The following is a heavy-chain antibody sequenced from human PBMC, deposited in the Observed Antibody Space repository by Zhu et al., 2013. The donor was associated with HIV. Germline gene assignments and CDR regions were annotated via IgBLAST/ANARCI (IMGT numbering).Heavy chain of an antibody. CDR3: TRVRTVASFYGGFDY. D-gene: IGHD6-19*01. V-gene: IGHV1-3*01. Sequence: QVQLVQSGAEVKKPGASVEVSCKASGYTFTRYAMHWVRQAPGQRLEWMGWINAGNGNTKYSRRFLGRVTITRDTSASTAYMELSSLRSEDTAVYYCTRVRTVASFYGGFDYWGQGTLVTVSS. J-gene: IGHJ4*02. CDR1: GYTFTRYA. CDR2: INAGNGNT.